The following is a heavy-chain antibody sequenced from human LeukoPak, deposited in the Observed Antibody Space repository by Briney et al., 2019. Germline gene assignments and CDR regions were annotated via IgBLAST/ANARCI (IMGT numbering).Heavy chain of an antibody. V-gene: IGHV3-21*01. Sequence: GGSLRLSCAASGFTFSSYSMNWVRQAPGKGLEWVSSTSSSSSYIYYADSVKGRFTISRDNAKNSPYLQMNSLRAEDTAVYYCARELVAAAGIDYWGQGTLVTVSS. D-gene: IGHD2-15*01. J-gene: IGHJ4*02. CDR3: ARELVAAAGIDY. CDR1: GFTFSSYS. CDR2: TSSSSSYI.